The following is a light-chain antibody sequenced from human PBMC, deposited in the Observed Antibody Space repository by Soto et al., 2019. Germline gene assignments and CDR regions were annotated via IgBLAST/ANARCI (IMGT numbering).Light chain of an antibody. CDR3: QKYNSAPPS. Sequence: DVQMTQSPSSLSASAGDRVTLTCRASQAISPYLAWYQQEPGKAPKLLIYAASTLQSGVPSRFSGSGSGTDFTLTISSPQPEDVATYYCQKYNSAPPSFGQGTKVEIK. J-gene: IGKJ1*01. CDR1: QAISPY. CDR2: AAS. V-gene: IGKV1-27*01.